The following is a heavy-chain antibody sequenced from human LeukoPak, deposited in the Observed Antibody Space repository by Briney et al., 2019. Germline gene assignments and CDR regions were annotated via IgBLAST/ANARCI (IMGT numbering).Heavy chain of an antibody. CDR3: ASTRYDYVWGSYRTIGYYFDY. Sequence: GESLKISCTGSGYSFTFYWIGWGRQLPGKGLGWRVIIYPNDYKTKSSTSFQGQVTISAAKTISTAYLQWSSLKASDTAMYYCASTRYDYVWGSYRTIGYYFDYWGQGTVVTVSS. J-gene: IGHJ4*02. CDR2: IYPNDYKT. CDR1: GYSFTFYW. D-gene: IGHD3-16*02. V-gene: IGHV5-51*01.